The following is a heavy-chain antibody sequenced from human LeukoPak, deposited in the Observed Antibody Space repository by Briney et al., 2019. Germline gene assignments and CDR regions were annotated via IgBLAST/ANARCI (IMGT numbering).Heavy chain of an antibody. V-gene: IGHV3-43*01. CDR1: GFTFDDYT. D-gene: IGHD1-26*01. Sequence: GGSLRLSCAASGFTFDDYTMHWVRQAPGKGLEWVSLISWDGGSTYYADSVKGRFTISRDNAKNSLYLQMNSLRAEDTAVYYCARGGAANPIGIDYWGQGTLVTVSS. CDR2: ISWDGGST. J-gene: IGHJ4*02. CDR3: ARGGAANPIGIDY.